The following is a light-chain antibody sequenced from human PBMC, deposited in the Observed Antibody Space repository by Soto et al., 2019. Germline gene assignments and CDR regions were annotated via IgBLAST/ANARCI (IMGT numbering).Light chain of an antibody. CDR3: SSYTISSTVV. CDR2: GVT. CDR1: SSDVGGYNY. Sequence: QSVLTQPASVSGSPGQSITISCTGTSSDVGGYNYVSWYQQHPGKVPKLLIYGVTYRPSGVSNRFSGSKSGNTASLTISGLQAEDEADYYCSSYTISSTVVFGGGTQLTVL. V-gene: IGLV2-14*01. J-gene: IGLJ2*01.